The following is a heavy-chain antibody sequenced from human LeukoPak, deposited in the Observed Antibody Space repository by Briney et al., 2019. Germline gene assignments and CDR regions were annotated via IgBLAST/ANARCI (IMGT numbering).Heavy chain of an antibody. CDR2: IIPILGIA. J-gene: IGHJ4*02. D-gene: IGHD3-22*01. CDR1: GGTFSSYA. CDR3: ASGLSYYHDSSRTSDY. V-gene: IGHV1-69*04. Sequence: SVKVSCKASGGTFSSYAISWVRQAPGQGLVWMGRIIPILGIANYAQKFQGRVTITADKSTSTAYMELSSLRSEDTAVYYCASGLSYYHDSSRTSDYWGQGTLVTVSS.